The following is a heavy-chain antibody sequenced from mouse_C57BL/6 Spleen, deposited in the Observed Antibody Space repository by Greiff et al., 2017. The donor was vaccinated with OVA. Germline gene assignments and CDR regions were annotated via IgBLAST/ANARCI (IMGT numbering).Heavy chain of an antibody. J-gene: IGHJ4*01. CDR1: GYSFTGYY. D-gene: IGHD1-1*01. Sequence: VQLQQSGPELVKPGASVKISCKASGYSFTGYYMHWVKQSHGNILDWIGYIYPYNGVSSYNQKFKGKATLTVDKSSSTAYMELRSLTSEDSAVYYCAQGSYYGSSYGAMDYWGQGTSVTVSS. V-gene: IGHV1-31*01. CDR3: AQGSYYGSSYGAMDY. CDR2: IYPYNGVS.